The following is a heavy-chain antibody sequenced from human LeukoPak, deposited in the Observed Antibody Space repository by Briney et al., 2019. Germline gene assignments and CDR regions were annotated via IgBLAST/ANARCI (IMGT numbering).Heavy chain of an antibody. J-gene: IGHJ5*02. V-gene: IGHV4-59*08. CDR1: GGSISSYY. Sequence: SETLSLTCTVSGGSISSYYWSWIRQPPGKGLEWIGYIYYSGSTNYNPSLKSRVTISVDTSKNQFSLKLSSVTAADTAVYYCARGGGFGSQVGGWFDPWGQGTLVTVSS. CDR2: IYYSGST. D-gene: IGHD3-10*01. CDR3: ARGGGFGSQVGGWFDP.